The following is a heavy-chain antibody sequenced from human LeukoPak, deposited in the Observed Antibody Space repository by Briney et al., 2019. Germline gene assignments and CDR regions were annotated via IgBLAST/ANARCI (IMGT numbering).Heavy chain of an antibody. Sequence: GGSLRLSCAASGLTFSRYNMNWVRQAPGKGLEWVSSIGTSSNNIYYTDSVKGRFTISRDNAKNSLYLQVDSLRVEDTAVYFCASGTAGNYALDYWGQGTLVTASS. CDR2: IGTSSNNI. J-gene: IGHJ4*02. CDR3: ASGTAGNYALDY. V-gene: IGHV3-21*01. CDR1: GLTFSRYN. D-gene: IGHD1-7*01.